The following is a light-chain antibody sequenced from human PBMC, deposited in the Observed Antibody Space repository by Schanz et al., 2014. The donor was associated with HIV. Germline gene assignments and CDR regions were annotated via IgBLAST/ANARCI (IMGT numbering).Light chain of an antibody. V-gene: IGLV8-61*01. CDR3: ALYLGSGISV. CDR2: NTK. J-gene: IGLJ3*02. CDR1: SGSVSTNNY. Sequence: QAVVTQEPSFSVSPGGTVTLTCGLSSGSVSTNNYPSWYQQTPGQAPHTLIINTKTRSSGVPDRFSGSILGNKAALTITGAQADDESDYYCALYLGSGISVFGGGTKLTVL.